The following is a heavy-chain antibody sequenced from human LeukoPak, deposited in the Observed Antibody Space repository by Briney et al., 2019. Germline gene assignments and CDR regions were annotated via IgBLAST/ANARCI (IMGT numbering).Heavy chain of an antibody. V-gene: IGHV4-4*02. Sequence: SETLSLTCAVSGGSISSSNWWSWVRQPPGKGLEWIGEFYHSGSTNYNPSLKSRVTISVDKSKNQFSLKLSSVTAADTAVYYCAVGGVYLRGGAEAFDIWGQGTMVTVSS. J-gene: IGHJ3*02. CDR2: FYHSGST. CDR1: GGSISSSNW. CDR3: AVGGVYLRGGAEAFDI. D-gene: IGHD3-10*01.